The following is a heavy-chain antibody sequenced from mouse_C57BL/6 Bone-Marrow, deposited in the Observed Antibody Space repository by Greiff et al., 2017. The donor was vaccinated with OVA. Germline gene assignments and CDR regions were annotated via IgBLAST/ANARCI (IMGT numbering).Heavy chain of an antibody. V-gene: IGHV2-9-1*01. CDR3: ANYDYDGFAY. CDR1: RFSLTIYA. Sequence: VHLVESGPGLVVPPQSLSITCTVSRFSLTIYAISWVRQPPGKGLEWLGVIWTGGGTNYNSALKSRLSISKDNSKSQVFLKMNSLQTDVTARYYGANYDYDGFAYWGQATLVTVSA. CDR2: IWTGGGT. J-gene: IGHJ3*01. D-gene: IGHD2-4*01.